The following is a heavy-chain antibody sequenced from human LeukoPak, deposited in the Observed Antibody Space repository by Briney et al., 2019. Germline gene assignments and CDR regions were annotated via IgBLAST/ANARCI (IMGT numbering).Heavy chain of an antibody. V-gene: IGHV3-23*01. CDR2: ISGSGNKT. D-gene: IGHD3-10*01. J-gene: IGHJ4*02. CDR1: GFTFSHFA. Sequence: GGSLRLSCAASGFTFSHFAMSWVRQAPGKGLKWVSTISGSGNKTYDADSVKGRFTISRDNSKNTLYLQMTGLRAEDTAVYCAKLKRVGIAPFDDWGQGILVTVSS. CDR3: AKLKRVGIAPFDD.